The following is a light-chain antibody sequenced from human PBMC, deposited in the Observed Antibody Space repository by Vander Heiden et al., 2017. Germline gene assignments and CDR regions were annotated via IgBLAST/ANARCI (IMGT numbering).Light chain of an antibody. CDR3: QVWDSSSDHVV. CDR2: DDS. CDR1: NIGSES. Sequence: SYVLTQPPLVSVAPGQTARITCGGNNIGSESVRWYQQKPGQAPVLVVYDDSDRPSGIPERFSGSNSGNTATLTISRVEAEDEADYYCQVWDSSSDHVVFGGGTKLTVL. J-gene: IGLJ2*01. V-gene: IGLV3-21*02.